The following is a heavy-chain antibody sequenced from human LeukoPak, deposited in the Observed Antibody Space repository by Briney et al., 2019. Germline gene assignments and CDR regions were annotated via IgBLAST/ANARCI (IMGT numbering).Heavy chain of an antibody. CDR3: AGDYFRTEYSSSYDY. CDR2: ISSSSSYI. Sequence: GGSLRLSCAASGFTFSSYGMNWVRQAPGKGLEWVSSISSSSSYIYYADSVKGRFTISRDNAKNSLYLQMNSLRAEDTAVYYCAGDYFRTEYSSSYDYWGQGTLVTVSS. V-gene: IGHV3-21*01. D-gene: IGHD6-6*01. CDR1: GFTFSSYG. J-gene: IGHJ4*02.